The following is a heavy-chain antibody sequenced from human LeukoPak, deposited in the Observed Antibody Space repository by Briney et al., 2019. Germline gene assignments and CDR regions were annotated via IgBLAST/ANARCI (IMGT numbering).Heavy chain of an antibody. D-gene: IGHD7-27*01. J-gene: IGHJ4*02. CDR3: ARDGHWGYYFDY. Sequence: PSETLSLTCTVSGGSISSYYWSWIRQPPGKGLEWIGYISYSGSTNYNPSPKSRVTISVDTSKSQFFLKLSSVTAADTGVYYCARDGHWGYYFDYWGQGTLVTVSS. V-gene: IGHV4-59*01. CDR2: ISYSGST. CDR1: GGSISSYY.